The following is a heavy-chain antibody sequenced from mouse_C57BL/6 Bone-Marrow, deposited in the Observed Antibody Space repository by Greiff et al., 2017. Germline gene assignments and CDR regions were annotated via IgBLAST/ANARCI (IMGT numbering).Heavy chain of an antibody. CDR1: GYTFTSYW. D-gene: IGHD1-1*01. CDR3: ANYYYGGY. Sequence: QVQLQQPGAELVMPGASVKLSCKASGYTFTSYWMHWVKQRPGQGLEWIGEIDPSDSYTNYNQKFKGKSTLTVDKSSSTAYMQLSSLTSEDSAVYYCANYYYGGYWGQGTTLTVSS. CDR2: IDPSDSYT. V-gene: IGHV1-69*01. J-gene: IGHJ2*01.